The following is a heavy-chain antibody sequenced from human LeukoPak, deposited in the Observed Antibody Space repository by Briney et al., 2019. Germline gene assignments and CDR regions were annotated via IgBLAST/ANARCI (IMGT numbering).Heavy chain of an antibody. J-gene: IGHJ4*02. Sequence: PGGSLRLSCAASGFFFTSSGMNWVRQAPGKGLEWVTFIGSDGSKQYYADSVKGRFSISGDNSRNTVSLQMNSLRLEDTAVYYCATDGSGTSFPYYFESWGQGTLVTVSS. CDR2: IGSDGSKQ. CDR3: ATDGSGTSFPYYFES. CDR1: GFFFTSSG. V-gene: IGHV3-30*02. D-gene: IGHD3-10*01.